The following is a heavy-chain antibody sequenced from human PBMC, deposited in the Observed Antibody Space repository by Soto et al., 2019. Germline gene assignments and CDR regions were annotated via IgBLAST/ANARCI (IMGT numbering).Heavy chain of an antibody. J-gene: IGHJ3*01. CDR2: LYDVDGT. CDR1: GLTVSGKKY. D-gene: IGHD1-1*01. Sequence: DVQLVESGGGLIQPGESLRLSCAAFGLTVSGKKYVAWVRQAPGKGLEWVSALYDVDGTYYADSLKGRFTTSTDSSKTTVYLQMNDLRPAETAVYYCATWHEREHAYDVWGQGTTFTVSS. V-gene: IGHV3-53*01. CDR3: ATWHEREHAYDV.